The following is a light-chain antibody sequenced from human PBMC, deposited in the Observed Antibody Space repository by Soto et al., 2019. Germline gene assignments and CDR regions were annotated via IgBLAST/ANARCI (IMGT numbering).Light chain of an antibody. V-gene: IGKV3-20*01. J-gene: IGKJ1*01. CDR3: QLYGSSPRT. Sequence: EIVLTQSPGTLSLSPGEIATLSCRASQSVSSSYLAWYQQKPGKAPRLLIYGASSRATGIPDRFSGSGSGTDFTLTISRLEPEDFAVYYCQLYGSSPRTFGQGTKVEIK. CDR2: GAS. CDR1: QSVSSSY.